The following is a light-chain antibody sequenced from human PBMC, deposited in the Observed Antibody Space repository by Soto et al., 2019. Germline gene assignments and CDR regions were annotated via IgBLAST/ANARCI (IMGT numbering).Light chain of an antibody. Sequence: QSVLTQPPSVSAAPGQKVTISCSGSSSNIGNDYVSWYQQVPGTAPKLLIYDNNKRPSGIPDRFSGSKSGTSATLDISELQTGDEADYYCGTWDSSLSAVVFGTGTKVTVL. CDR2: DNN. CDR3: GTWDSSLSAVV. V-gene: IGLV1-51*01. CDR1: SSNIGNDY. J-gene: IGLJ1*01.